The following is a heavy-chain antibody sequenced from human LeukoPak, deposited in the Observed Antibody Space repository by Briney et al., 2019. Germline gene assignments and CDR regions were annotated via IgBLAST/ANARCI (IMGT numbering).Heavy chain of an antibody. CDR1: GVTFSSYA. V-gene: IGHV3-23*01. J-gene: IGHJ6*02. D-gene: IGHD6-13*01. CDR3: AKYSSSWSGRAIYYYYYGMDV. CDR2: ISGSGGST. Sequence: GGSLRLSCAASGVTFSSYAMSWVRQAPGKGLEWVSAISGSGGSTYYADSVKGRFTISRDNSKKTLYLQMNSLRAEDTAVYYCAKYSSSWSGRAIYYYYYGMDVWGQGTTVTVSS.